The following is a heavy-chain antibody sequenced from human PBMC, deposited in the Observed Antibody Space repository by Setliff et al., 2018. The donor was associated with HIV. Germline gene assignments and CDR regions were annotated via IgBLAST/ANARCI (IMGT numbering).Heavy chain of an antibody. J-gene: IGHJ3*02. CDR1: GFTFSSYA. CDR2: ISGSGGST. CDR3: AKDGDYRSGDYDAFDI. Sequence: PGGSLRLSCAASGFTFSSYAMSWVRQAPGKGLEWVSAISGSGGSTYYADSVKGRVTISRDNFRNTVDLQMNNLRPEDTAVYYCAKDGDYRSGDYDAFDIWGQGTMVTVSS. D-gene: IGHD6-25*01. V-gene: IGHV3-23*01.